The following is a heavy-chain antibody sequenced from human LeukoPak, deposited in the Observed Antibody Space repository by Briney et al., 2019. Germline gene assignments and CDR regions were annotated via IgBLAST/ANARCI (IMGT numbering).Heavy chain of an antibody. CDR3: AREAADSNWFDP. V-gene: IGHV4-31*03. CDR1: GGSVSSGGYY. D-gene: IGHD6-13*01. CDR2: IYYSGST. J-gene: IGHJ5*02. Sequence: SETLSLTGTVSGGSVSSGGYYWSWIRQHPGKGLEWIGYIYYSGSTYYNPSLKSRVTISVDTSKNQFSLKLSSVTAADTAVYYCAREAADSNWFDPWGQGTLVTVSS.